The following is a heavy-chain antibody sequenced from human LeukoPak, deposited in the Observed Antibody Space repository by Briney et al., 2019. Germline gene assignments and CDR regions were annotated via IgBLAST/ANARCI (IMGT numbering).Heavy chain of an antibody. J-gene: IGHJ4*02. D-gene: IGHD3-22*01. CDR1: GFTFSSYS. Sequence: PGGSLRLSCAASGFTFSSYSMNWVRQAPGKGLEWVSYISSSSTIYYADSVKGRFTISRDNAKNSLYLQMNSLRAEDTAVYYCARGRYYYDSSGYAYYFDYWGQGTLVTVSS. CDR2: ISSSSTI. CDR3: ARGRYYYDSSGYAYYFDY. V-gene: IGHV3-48*04.